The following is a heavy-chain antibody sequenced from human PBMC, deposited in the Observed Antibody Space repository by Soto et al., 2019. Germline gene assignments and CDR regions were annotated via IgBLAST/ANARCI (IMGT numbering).Heavy chain of an antibody. D-gene: IGHD3-3*01. Sequence: GSLRLSCAASGFTFSSYGMHWVRQAPGKGLEWVAVISYDGSKKYYADSVKGRFTISRDNSKNTLYLQMDSLRDEDTAVYYCARGYTSGYPSNWFYPWGQGT. CDR2: ISYDGSKK. J-gene: IGHJ5*02. V-gene: IGHV3-30*03. CDR1: GFTFSSYG. CDR3: ARGYTSGYPSNWFYP.